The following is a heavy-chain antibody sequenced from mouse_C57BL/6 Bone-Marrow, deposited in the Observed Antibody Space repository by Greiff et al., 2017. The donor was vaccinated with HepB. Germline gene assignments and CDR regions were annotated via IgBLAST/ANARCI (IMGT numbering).Heavy chain of an antibody. CDR2: IYPRSGNT. CDR3: ARSYYGSSYDAMDY. J-gene: IGHJ4*01. V-gene: IGHV1-81*01. Sequence: VQLQQSGAELARPGASVKLSCKASGYTFTSYGISWVKQRTGQGLEWIGEIYPRSGNTYYNEKFKGKATLTADKSSSTEYMELRRLTSEDSAVYFCARSYYGSSYDAMDYWGQGTSVTVSS. D-gene: IGHD1-1*01. CDR1: GYTFTSYG.